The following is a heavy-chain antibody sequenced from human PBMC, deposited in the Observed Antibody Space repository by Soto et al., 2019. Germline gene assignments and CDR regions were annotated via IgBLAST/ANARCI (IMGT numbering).Heavy chain of an antibody. CDR1: GYTFVNFD. Sequence: ASVKVSCKASGYTFVNFDLSWVRQAAGQGLEWLGWINPGSGKTGYAINFPGRVAMTRDSSTGTSKREISSLTSDDADVYYCAIMXSDGTLNRFXPWSQRTLVTVSS. CDR3: AIMXSDGTLNRFXP. V-gene: IGHV1-8*02. J-gene: IGHJ5*02. CDR2: INPGSGKT. D-gene: IGHD2-8*01.